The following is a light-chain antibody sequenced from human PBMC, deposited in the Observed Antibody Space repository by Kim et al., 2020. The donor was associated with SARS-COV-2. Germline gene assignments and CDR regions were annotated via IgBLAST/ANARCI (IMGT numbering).Light chain of an antibody. CDR2: HNS. J-gene: IGLJ2*01. Sequence: VSPGNTANFLCSDHTLGEKFVSWDQPKPGRSHMLVIYHNSKRPSGIPERFSGSSSGDTATLTISGTQSMDEADYYCQTWDNNAGVVFGGGTQLTVL. CDR3: QTWDNNAGVV. CDR1: TLGEKF. V-gene: IGLV3-1*01.